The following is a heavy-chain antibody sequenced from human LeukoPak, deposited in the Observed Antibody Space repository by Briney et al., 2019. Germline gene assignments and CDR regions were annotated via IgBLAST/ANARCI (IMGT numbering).Heavy chain of an antibody. CDR2: IWYDGSNK. V-gene: IGHV3-33*01. D-gene: IGHD1-26*01. CDR3: ARDRSGSYNNDY. J-gene: IGHJ4*02. CDR1: GFPFSSYG. Sequence: GGSLDLSCAASGFPFSSYGIHWVRRAPGKGLEWVAGIWYDGSNKYYADSVKGRFTISRDNSKNTLYLQMNSLRAEDTAVYYCARDRSGSYNNDYWGQGTLVTVSS.